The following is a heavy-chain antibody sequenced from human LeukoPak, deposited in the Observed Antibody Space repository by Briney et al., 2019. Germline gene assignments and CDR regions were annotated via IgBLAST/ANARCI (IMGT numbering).Heavy chain of an antibody. J-gene: IGHJ3*02. D-gene: IGHD1-1*01. CDR3: ARDVNGFDI. CDR2: INEDGSAK. V-gene: IGHV3-7*04. CDR1: GFXFSSYW. Sequence: GGSLRLSCAASGFXFSSYWITWVRQAPGKGLECVANINEDGSAKFYVDSGKGRFMISRDNAKNSLYLQMNSLRAEDTAVYYCARDVNGFDIWGQGTLVTVSS.